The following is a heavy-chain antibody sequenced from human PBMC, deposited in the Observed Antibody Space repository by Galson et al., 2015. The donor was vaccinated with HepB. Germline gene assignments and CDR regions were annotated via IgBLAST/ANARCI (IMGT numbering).Heavy chain of an antibody. CDR3: ARDQRGSGSYRWFAP. D-gene: IGHD6-19*01. J-gene: IGHJ5*02. CDR2: ISESGDNT. V-gene: IGHV3-23*01. Sequence: SLRLSCAASGFTFRSYAMGWVRQAPGRGLEWVSSISESGDNTYYADSVKGRFTISRDNFKNTLSLQMNSLRVEDAAVYYCARDQRGSGSYRWFAPWGQGTLVTVSS. CDR1: GFTFRSYA.